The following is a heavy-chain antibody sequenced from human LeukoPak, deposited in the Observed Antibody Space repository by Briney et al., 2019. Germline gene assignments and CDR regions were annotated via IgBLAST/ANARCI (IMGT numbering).Heavy chain of an antibody. V-gene: IGHV3-64D*06. CDR1: GFAFSGYA. J-gene: IGHJ4*02. CDR2: ISSNGDST. D-gene: IGHD3-22*01. Sequence: PGGSLRPSCSASGFAFSGYAMHWVRQAPGKGLEYVSAISSNGDSTYYADSVKGRFTISRDNSKNTLYLQMSSLRAEDTAVYYCVKDRYYDSSGYFDYWGQGTLVTVSS. CDR3: VKDRYYDSSGYFDY.